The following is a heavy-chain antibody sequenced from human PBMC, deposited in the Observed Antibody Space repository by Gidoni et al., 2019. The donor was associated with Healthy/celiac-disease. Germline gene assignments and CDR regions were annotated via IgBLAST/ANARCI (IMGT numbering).Heavy chain of an antibody. D-gene: IGHD2-15*01. CDR3: AREGVVVVAANLYYYYGMDV. CDR1: GDSVSSNSAA. Sequence: TLSLTCAISGDSVSSNSAAWHWIRQSPSRGLEWLGRTYYRSKWYNDYAVSVKSRITINPDTSKNQFSLQLNSVTPEDTAVYYCAREGVVVVAANLYYYYGMDVWGQGTTVTVSS. J-gene: IGHJ6*02. V-gene: IGHV6-1*01. CDR2: TYYRSKWYN.